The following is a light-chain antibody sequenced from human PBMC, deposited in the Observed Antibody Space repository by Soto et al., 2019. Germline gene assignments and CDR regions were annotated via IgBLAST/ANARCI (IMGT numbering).Light chain of an antibody. J-gene: IGKJ2*01. CDR3: QQYDTWPLYT. CDR2: AAS. Sequence: IVMTQSPVTLSVSPGEGAALSCRASQSVASNLAWYQQRPGQAPRLLIYAASTRVTGIPARFSGSGSGTEFTLTISGLPPEDFAIYYCQQYDTWPLYTFGQGTKLEIK. CDR1: QSVASN. V-gene: IGKV3-15*01.